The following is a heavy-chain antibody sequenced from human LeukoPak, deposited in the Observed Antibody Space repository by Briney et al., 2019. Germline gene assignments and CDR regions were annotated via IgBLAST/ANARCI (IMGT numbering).Heavy chain of an antibody. Sequence: SETLSLNCTVSGGSIRSDFHYWDWIRQPPGKGLERIGSILYTGGSWVKPSLKSRASISVDTSRNQFSLTLHSVNAIDTALYYCTRRASGSGGTQAGMDVWGQGTTVTVSS. CDR1: GGSIRSDFHY. CDR2: ILYTGGS. V-gene: IGHV4-39*01. J-gene: IGHJ6*02. CDR3: TRRASGSGGTQAGMDV. D-gene: IGHD2-15*01.